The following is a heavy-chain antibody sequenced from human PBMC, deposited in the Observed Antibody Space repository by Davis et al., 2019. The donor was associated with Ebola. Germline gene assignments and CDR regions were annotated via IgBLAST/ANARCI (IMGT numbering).Heavy chain of an antibody. CDR3: ASHDIVARGNYYYYMDV. CDR2: IIPIFGTA. V-gene: IGHV1-69*13. Sequence: SVKVSCKASGGTFSSYAISWVRQAPGQGLEWMGGIIPIFGTANYAQKFQGRVTITADESMSTAYMELSSLRSEDTAVYYCASHDIVARGNYYYYMDVWGKGTTVTVSS. D-gene: IGHD2-15*01. CDR1: GGTFSSYA. J-gene: IGHJ6*03.